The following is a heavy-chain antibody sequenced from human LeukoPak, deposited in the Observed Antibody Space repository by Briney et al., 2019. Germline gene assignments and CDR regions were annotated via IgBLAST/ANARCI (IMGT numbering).Heavy chain of an antibody. CDR3: ARVGDCSGGSCYPYFDY. V-gene: IGHV4-4*07. J-gene: IGHJ4*02. CDR2: IYTSGST. CDR1: GGSISSYY. Sequence: SETLSLTCTVSGGSISSYYWSWIRQPAGKGLEWIGRIYTSGSTNYNPSLKSRVTISVDTSKDQFSLKLSSVTAADTAVYYCARVGDCSGGSCYPYFDYWGQGTLVTVSS. D-gene: IGHD2-15*01.